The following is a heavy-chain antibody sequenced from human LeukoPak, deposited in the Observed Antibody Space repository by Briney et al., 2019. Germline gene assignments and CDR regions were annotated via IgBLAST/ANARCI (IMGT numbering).Heavy chain of an antibody. CDR1: GGSISSSSYY. CDR3: ARVGFPTYYYYMDV. Sequence: PSETLSLTCTVSGGSISSSSYYWGWIRQPPGKGLEWIGSIYYSGSTYYNPSLKSRVTISVDTSKNQFSLKLSSVTAADTAVYYCARVGFPTYYYYMDVWGKGTTVTVSS. CDR2: IYYSGST. V-gene: IGHV4-39*07. J-gene: IGHJ6*03. D-gene: IGHD3-10*01.